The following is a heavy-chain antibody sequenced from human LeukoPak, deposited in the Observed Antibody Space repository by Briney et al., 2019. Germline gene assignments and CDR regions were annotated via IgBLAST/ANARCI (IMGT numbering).Heavy chain of an antibody. Sequence: GGSLRLSCAASGFTFSSYAMHWVRQAPGKGLEWVAVISYDGSNKYYADSVKGRFTISRDNSKNTLYLQMNSLRAEDTAVYYCARPVGYYDSSGYFDYWGQGTPVTVSS. V-gene: IGHV3-30*04. D-gene: IGHD3-22*01. J-gene: IGHJ4*02. CDR1: GFTFSSYA. CDR2: ISYDGSNK. CDR3: ARPVGYYDSSGYFDY.